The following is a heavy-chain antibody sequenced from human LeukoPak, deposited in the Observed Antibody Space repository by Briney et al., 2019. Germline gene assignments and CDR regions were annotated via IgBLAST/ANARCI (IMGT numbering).Heavy chain of an antibody. CDR3: ARDKMDYGGNSGAGMIDY. D-gene: IGHD4-23*01. Sequence: PSQTLSLTCTVSGVSISSGGYYWSWIRQHPGKGLEWIGYIYYSGSTYYNPSLKSRVTISVDTSKNQFSLKLSSVTAADTAVYYCARDKMDYGGNSGAGMIDYWGQGTLVTVSS. CDR2: IYYSGST. V-gene: IGHV4-31*03. J-gene: IGHJ4*02. CDR1: GVSISSGGYY.